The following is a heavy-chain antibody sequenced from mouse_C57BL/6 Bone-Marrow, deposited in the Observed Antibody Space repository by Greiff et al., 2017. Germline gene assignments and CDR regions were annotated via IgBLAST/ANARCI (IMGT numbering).Heavy chain of an antibody. V-gene: IGHV1-52*01. Sequence: VQLQQPGAELVRPGSSVKLSCKASGYTFTSYWMHWVKQRPIQGLEWIGNIDPSDSETHYNQKFKDKATLTVDKSSSTAYMQLSSLTSEASAVYYCAIARLRRGDYAMDYWGQGTSVTVSS. CDR1: GYTFTSYW. J-gene: IGHJ4*01. CDR2: IDPSDSET. D-gene: IGHD2-4*01. CDR3: AIARLRRGDYAMDY.